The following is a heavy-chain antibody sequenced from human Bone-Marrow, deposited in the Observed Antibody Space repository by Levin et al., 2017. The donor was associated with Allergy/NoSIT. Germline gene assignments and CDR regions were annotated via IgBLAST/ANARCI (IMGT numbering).Heavy chain of an antibody. J-gene: IGHJ4*02. V-gene: IGHV3-9*01. CDR1: GFNFDDHA. CDR3: AKERLIGHMAYYFDA. D-gene: IGHD2-21*01. CDR2: ITWNSDTV. Sequence: GGSLRLSCAASGFNFDDHAMHWVRQVPGKGLEWVSGITWNSDTVDYADSVKGRFTISRDNAKNSLYLDMNTLRAEDTAFYYCAKERLIGHMAYYFDAWGQGTLVTVSS.